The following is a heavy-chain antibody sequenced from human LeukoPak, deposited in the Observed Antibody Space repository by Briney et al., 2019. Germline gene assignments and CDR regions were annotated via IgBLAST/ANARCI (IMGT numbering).Heavy chain of an antibody. Sequence: ASVKVSCKASGYTFTGYYMHWVRQAPGQGLEWMGWINPNSGGTNYAQKFQGKVTITRDTSISTAYMELSRLRSDDTAVYYCARKMNYYDSSGYYDYWGQGTLVTVSS. CDR3: ARKMNYYDSSGYYDY. J-gene: IGHJ4*02. CDR1: GYTFTGYY. CDR2: INPNSGGT. V-gene: IGHV1-2*02. D-gene: IGHD3-22*01.